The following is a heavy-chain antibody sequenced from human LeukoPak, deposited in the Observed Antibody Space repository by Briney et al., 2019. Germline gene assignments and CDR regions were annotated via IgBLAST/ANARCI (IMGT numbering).Heavy chain of an antibody. V-gene: IGHV3-66*02. CDR1: GFTVGSNY. D-gene: IGHD3-10*01. Sequence: GGSLRLSCAASGFTVGSNYMNWVRRAPGKGFEWVSSIYSGGSTDYADSVKGRFTISRDSSKNAVYLQMNSLRSDDTAVYFCAGNNYASGTFLVYWGQGTLVTVSS. CDR2: IYSGGST. J-gene: IGHJ4*02. CDR3: AGNNYASGTFLVY.